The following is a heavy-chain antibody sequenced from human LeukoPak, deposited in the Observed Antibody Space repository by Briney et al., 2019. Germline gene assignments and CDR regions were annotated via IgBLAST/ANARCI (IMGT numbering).Heavy chain of an antibody. D-gene: IGHD6-13*01. CDR3: ARDKPYSSSWEPNWFDP. CDR1: GGTFSSYT. CDR2: IIPILGIA. J-gene: IGHJ5*02. V-gene: IGHV1-69*04. Sequence: ASVKVSCKAAGGTFSSYTISWVRQAPGQGLEWMGRIIPILGIANYAQKFQGRVTITADKSTSPAYMELSSLRSEDTAVYYCARDKPYSSSWEPNWFDPWGQGTLVTVSS.